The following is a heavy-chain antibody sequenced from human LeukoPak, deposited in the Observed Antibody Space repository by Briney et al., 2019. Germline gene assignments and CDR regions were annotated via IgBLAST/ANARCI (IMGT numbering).Heavy chain of an antibody. J-gene: IGHJ4*02. Sequence: GGSLRLSCAASRFAFSSYGMHWVRQAPGKGLEWVAFIRYDGTNRYYTDSVKGRFTISRDNSKNTVFLQMNSLRAEDTAVYYCAKDPRSGWSYSSTIDYFDYWGQGTLVTVSS. V-gene: IGHV3-30*02. CDR1: RFAFSSYG. CDR3: AKDPRSGWSYSSTIDYFDY. CDR2: IRYDGTNR. D-gene: IGHD2-15*01.